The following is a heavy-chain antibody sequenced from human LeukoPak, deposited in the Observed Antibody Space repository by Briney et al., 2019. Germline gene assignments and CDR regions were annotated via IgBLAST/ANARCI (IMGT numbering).Heavy chain of an antibody. D-gene: IGHD2-2*01. V-gene: IGHV1-69*13. CDR1: GGTFTSYA. J-gene: IGHJ5*02. CDR2: IIPIFGTA. Sequence: SVKVSCKASGGTFTSYAISWVRQAPGQGLEWMGGIIPIFGTADYAQKFQGRITITADESTSTAYMELSSLRSEDTAVYDCSRGDVPAAIAHWFDGWGQGTLVTVSS. CDR3: SRGDVPAAIAHWFDG.